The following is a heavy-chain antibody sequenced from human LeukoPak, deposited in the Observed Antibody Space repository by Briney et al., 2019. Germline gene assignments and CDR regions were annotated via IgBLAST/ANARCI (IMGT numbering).Heavy chain of an antibody. J-gene: IGHJ4*02. V-gene: IGHV3-53*01. Sequence: GGSQRLSCTASGFTFSTYAMNWVRQAPGKGLEWVSVIYSGGSTYYADSVKGRFTISRDNSKNTLYLQMNSLRAEDTAVYYCARATPAGVYYFDYWGQGTLVTVSS. D-gene: IGHD2-8*01. CDR1: GFTFSTYA. CDR2: IYSGGST. CDR3: ARATPAGVYYFDY.